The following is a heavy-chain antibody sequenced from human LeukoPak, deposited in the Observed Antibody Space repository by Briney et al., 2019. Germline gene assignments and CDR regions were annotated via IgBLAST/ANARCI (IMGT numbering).Heavy chain of an antibody. CDR1: GFTFSSYG. J-gene: IGHJ4*02. Sequence: PGGSLRLSCAASGFTFSSYGMHWVRQAPGKGLEWVAVIWYDGSNKYYADSVKGRFTISRDNSKNTLYLQMNSLRAEDTAVYYCARDPLPYGSGSYLDYWGQGTLVTVSS. V-gene: IGHV3-33*01. D-gene: IGHD3-10*01. CDR3: ARDPLPYGSGSYLDY. CDR2: IWYDGSNK.